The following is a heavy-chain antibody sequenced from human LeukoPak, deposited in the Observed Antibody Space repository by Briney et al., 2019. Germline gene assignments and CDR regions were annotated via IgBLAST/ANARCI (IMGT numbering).Heavy chain of an antibody. J-gene: IGHJ4*02. D-gene: IGHD2-2*01. CDR3: VRLYCSSTSCDRMFDY. CDR2: MYYTGVT. Sequence: PSETLSLTCTVSGGSISSHYWSWIRQPPGKGLEWIGYMYYTGVTNYNPSLKSRVTISVDTSKNQFSLKLSFVTAADTAVYYCVRLYCSSTSCDRMFDYWGQGILVTVSS. CDR1: GGSISSHY. V-gene: IGHV4-59*11.